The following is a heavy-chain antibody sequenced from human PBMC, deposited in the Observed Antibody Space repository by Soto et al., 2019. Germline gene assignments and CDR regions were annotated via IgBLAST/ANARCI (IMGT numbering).Heavy chain of an antibody. V-gene: IGHV3-33*01. J-gene: IGHJ3*02. CDR3: ARGNGGNSGTLDI. CDR2: IWYDGSNK. D-gene: IGHD2-21*02. CDR1: GFTFRSYG. Sequence: QVQLVESGGGVVQPGRSLRLSCAASGFTFRSYGMHWVRQAPGKGLEWVAVIWYDGSNKYYADSVKGRFTISRDKSKNTLYLQMNSLRAEDTAVYYCARGNGGNSGTLDIWGQGTMVTVSS.